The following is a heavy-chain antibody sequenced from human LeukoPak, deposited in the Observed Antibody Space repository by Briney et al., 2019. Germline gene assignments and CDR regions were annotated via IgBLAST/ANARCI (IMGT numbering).Heavy chain of an antibody. CDR3: AKEEAPYYYGSGSYYSPDYYYYGMDV. CDR1: GFTFSSYA. D-gene: IGHD3-10*01. J-gene: IGHJ6*02. V-gene: IGHV3-30-3*01. Sequence: PGGSLRLSCAASGFTFSSYAMHWVRQAPGKGLEWVAVISYDGSNKYYADSVKGRFTISRDNSKNTLYLQMNSLRAEDTAVYYCAKEEAPYYYGSGSYYSPDYYYYGMDVWGQGTTVTVSS. CDR2: ISYDGSNK.